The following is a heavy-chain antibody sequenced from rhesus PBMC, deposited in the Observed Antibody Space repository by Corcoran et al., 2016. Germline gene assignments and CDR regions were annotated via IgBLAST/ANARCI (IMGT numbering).Heavy chain of an antibody. CDR1: GASISSNY. Sequence: QVQLQESGPGLVKPSETLPLNCAGSGASISSNYLTWIRQAPGKGLEGIGRIYGSGGKTDYNPSLKSRVTILRDTSRNQFSLILSSVTAADTAVYYCARGKSYFDYWGQGVLVTVSS. J-gene: IGHJ4*01. CDR3: ARGKSYFDY. V-gene: IGHV4S2*01. CDR2: IYGSGGKT.